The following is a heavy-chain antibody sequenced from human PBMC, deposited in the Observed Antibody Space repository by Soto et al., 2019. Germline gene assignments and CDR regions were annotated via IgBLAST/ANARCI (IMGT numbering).Heavy chain of an antibody. V-gene: IGHV4-59*01. J-gene: IGHJ5*02. CDR3: AREPDPYCGGDCYQQT. D-gene: IGHD2-21*02. CDR2: IYYSGST. Sequence: QVQLQESGPGLVKPSETLSLTCTVSGGSISSYYWSWIRQPPGKGLEWIGYIYYSGSTNYNPSLRSRVTISVDTSKSQFSLKLSSVTAADTAVYYCAREPDPYCGGDCYQQTWGQGTLVTVSS. CDR1: GGSISSYY.